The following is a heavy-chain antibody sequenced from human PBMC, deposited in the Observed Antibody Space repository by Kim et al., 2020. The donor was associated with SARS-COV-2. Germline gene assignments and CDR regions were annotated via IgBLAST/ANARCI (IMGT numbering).Heavy chain of an antibody. D-gene: IGHD6-19*01. CDR1: GYTFTTYS. Sequence: ASVKVSCKASGYTFTTYSMHCVLQAPGQRLEWMGWINFDTGKTDYSQKFQGRVTITRDTSASTAYMEMYILKFEDTAVYYCARVLLGDTSGWYDYFDSWGQGTMVTVSS. J-gene: IGHJ4*02. CDR3: ARVLLGDTSGWYDYFDS. V-gene: IGHV1-3*01. CDR2: INFDTGKT.